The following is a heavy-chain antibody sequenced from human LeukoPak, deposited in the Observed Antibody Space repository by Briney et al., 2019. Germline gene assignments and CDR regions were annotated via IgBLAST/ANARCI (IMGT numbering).Heavy chain of an antibody. Sequence: GGSLRLSCAASGLKFSSYEMNWVRQAPGKGLEWFSYISSSGSTIYYADSVKGRFNISRDNAKNSLYLQMNSLRAEDTAVYYCARDSQGRWFDPWGQGTLVTVSS. J-gene: IGHJ5*02. CDR1: GLKFSSYE. CDR3: ARDSQGRWFDP. CDR2: ISSSGSTI. V-gene: IGHV3-48*03.